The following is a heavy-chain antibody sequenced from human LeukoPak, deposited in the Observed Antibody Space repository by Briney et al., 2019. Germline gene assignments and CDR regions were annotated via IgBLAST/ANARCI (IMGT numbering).Heavy chain of an antibody. CDR3: ARVGYCSSTSCFPADY. J-gene: IGHJ4*02. CDR2: INHSGST. Sequence: PSETPSLTCAVYGGSFSGYYWSWIRQPPGKGLEWIGEINHSGSTNYNPSLKSRVTISVDTSKNQFSLKLSSVTAADTAVYYCARVGYCSSTSCFPADYWGQGTLVTVSS. D-gene: IGHD2-2*01. V-gene: IGHV4-34*01. CDR1: GGSFSGYY.